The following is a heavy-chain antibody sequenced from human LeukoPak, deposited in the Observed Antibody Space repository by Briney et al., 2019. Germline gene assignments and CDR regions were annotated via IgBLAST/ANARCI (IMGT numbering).Heavy chain of an antibody. J-gene: IGHJ5*02. Sequence: PGGSLRLSCAVSGFTFEDYGMHWVRHVPGKGLEWVSGLSSDSNHIDYADSVKGRFTISRDNANNYLYLQMNSLRPEDTGLYYCVRSRVRGDPFDPWGQGTLVTVSS. CDR1: GFTFEDYG. D-gene: IGHD3-10*01. V-gene: IGHV3-9*01. CDR2: LSSDSNHI. CDR3: VRSRVRGDPFDP.